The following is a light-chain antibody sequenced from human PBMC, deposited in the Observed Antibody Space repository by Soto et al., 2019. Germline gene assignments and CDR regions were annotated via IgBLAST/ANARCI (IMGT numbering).Light chain of an antibody. CDR2: GVS. J-gene: IGKJ1*01. CDR3: QQYNHWPRT. CDR1: QSVSSIY. Sequence: VLTQSPGTLSLSPGDRATLSCRASQSVSSIYLGWYQQKPGQAPRLLIYGVSSRATGIPDRLSGSGSGTDFTLTISRLEPEDFAVYYCQQYNHWPRTFGQGTKVDIK. V-gene: IGKV3-20*01.